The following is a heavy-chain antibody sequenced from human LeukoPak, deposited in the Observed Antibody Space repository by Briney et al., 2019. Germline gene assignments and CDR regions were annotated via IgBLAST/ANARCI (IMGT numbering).Heavy chain of an antibody. CDR3: ARARRGSSSSGDLFDY. V-gene: IGHV4-59*01. CDR1: GGSISSYY. CDR2: IYYSGST. Sequence: SETLSLTCTVSGGSISSYYWSWIRQPPGKGLEWIGYIYYSGSTDYNPSLKSRVTISVDTSKNQFSLKLSSVTAADTAVYYCARARRGSSSSGDLFDYWGQGTLVTVSS. D-gene: IGHD6-6*01. J-gene: IGHJ4*02.